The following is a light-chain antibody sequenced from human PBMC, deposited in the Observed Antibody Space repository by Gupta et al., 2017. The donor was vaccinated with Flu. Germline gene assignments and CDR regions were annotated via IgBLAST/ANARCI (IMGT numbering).Light chain of an antibody. J-gene: IGLJ2*01. CDR3: NSRDSSGNLVV. V-gene: IGLV3-19*01. Sequence: SSDLTQDPAVSVALGQTVRITCQGDSLRSSYASWYQQKPGQAPVLVIYGKNNRPSGIPDRFSGSSSGNTASLTITGAQAEDEADYYCNSRDSSGNLVVFGGGTKLTVL. CDR1: SLRSSY. CDR2: GKN.